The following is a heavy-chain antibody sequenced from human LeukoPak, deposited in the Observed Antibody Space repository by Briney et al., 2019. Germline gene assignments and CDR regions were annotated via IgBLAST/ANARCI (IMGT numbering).Heavy chain of an antibody. V-gene: IGHV3-33*06. CDR3: AKEIVFLFGDP. CDR2: IWSDSSYI. J-gene: IGHJ5*02. CDR1: GFRFSSFG. D-gene: IGHD2/OR15-2a*01. Sequence: PGGSLRLSCAASGFRFSSFGMHWVRQAPGKGLDWVAVIWSDSSYIYYADSVKGRFTISRDNSQNTVHLQMNSLRAEDTATYYCAKEIVFLFGDPWGQGALVTVSS.